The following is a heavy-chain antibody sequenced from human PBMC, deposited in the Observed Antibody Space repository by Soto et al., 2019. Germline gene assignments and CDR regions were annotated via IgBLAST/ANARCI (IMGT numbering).Heavy chain of an antibody. J-gene: IGHJ4*02. Sequence: GGSLRLSCAASGFTFSSYSMNWVRQAPGKGLEWVSSISSSSSYIYYADSVKGRFTISRDNAKNSLYLQMNSLRAEDTAVYYCARGGSSSSSFPFDCWGQGALVTVSS. CDR3: ARGGSSSSSFPFDC. V-gene: IGHV3-21*01. CDR1: GFTFSSYS. D-gene: IGHD6-6*01. CDR2: ISSSSSYI.